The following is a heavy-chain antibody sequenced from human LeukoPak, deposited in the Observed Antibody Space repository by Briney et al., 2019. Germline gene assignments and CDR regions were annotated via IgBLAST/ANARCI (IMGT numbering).Heavy chain of an antibody. D-gene: IGHD3-9*01. CDR2: ISAYNGNT. CDR1: GYTFTSYG. Sequence: ASVKVSCKAPGYTFTSYGISWVRQAPGQGLGWMGWISAYNGNTNYAQKLQGRVTMTTDTSTSTAYMELRSLRSDDTAVYYCGRDFGYFDWSYYFDYWGQGTLVTVSS. CDR3: GRDFGYFDWSYYFDY. V-gene: IGHV1-18*01. J-gene: IGHJ4*02.